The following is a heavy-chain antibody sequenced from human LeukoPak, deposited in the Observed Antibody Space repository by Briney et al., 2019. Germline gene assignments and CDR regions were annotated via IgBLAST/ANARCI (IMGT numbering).Heavy chain of an antibody. Sequence: GGSLRLSCAASGFTFSSYAMSWVRQAPGKGLEWVSAISGSGGSTYYADSVKGRFTISRDNAKNSLYLQMNSLRAEDTAVYYCARDWPLRAAVAVVYYFDYWGQGTLVTVSS. CDR2: ISGSGGST. CDR1: GFTFSSYA. V-gene: IGHV3-23*01. J-gene: IGHJ4*02. D-gene: IGHD6-19*01. CDR3: ARDWPLRAAVAVVYYFDY.